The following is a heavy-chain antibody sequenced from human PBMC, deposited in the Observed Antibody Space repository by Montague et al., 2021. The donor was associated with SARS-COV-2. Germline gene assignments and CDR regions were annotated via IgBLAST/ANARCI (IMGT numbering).Heavy chain of an antibody. Sequence: SETLSLTCEVSGGSIRSYYWSWIRQSPGKGLEWIGYVHYTGSTKYNPSLKTRVTLSLDTPKNHFSLRLNSVTAADTAVCYCARAQDICFMANRVNYFDLWGLGALASVSS. V-gene: IGHV4-59*01. D-gene: IGHD1-14*01. CDR3: ARAQDICFMANRVNYFDL. J-gene: IGHJ4*02. CDR2: VHYTGST. CDR1: GGSIRSYY.